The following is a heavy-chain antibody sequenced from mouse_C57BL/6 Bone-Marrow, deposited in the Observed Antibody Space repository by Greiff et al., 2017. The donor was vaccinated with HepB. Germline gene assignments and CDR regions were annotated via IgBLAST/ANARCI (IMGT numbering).Heavy chain of an antibody. V-gene: IGHV1-15*01. CDR1: GYTFTDYE. J-gene: IGHJ2*01. D-gene: IGHD3-2*02. CDR2: IDPETGGT. Sequence: VQRVESGAELVRPGASVTLSCKASGYTFTDYEMHWVKQTPVHGLEWIGAIDPETGGTAYNQKFKGKAILTADKSSSTAYMELRSLTSEDSAVYYCTMKTAQATEFDYWGQGTTLTVSS. CDR3: TMKTAQATEFDY.